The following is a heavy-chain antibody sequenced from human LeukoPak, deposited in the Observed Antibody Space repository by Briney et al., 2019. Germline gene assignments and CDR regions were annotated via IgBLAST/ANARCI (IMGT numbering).Heavy chain of an antibody. CDR1: GGSISSYY. V-gene: IGHV4-59*01. D-gene: IGHD3-3*01. CDR2: IYYSGST. Sequence: SETLSLTCTVSGGSISSYYWSWIRQPPGKGLEWIGYIYYSGSTNYNPSLKSRVTISVDTSKNQFSLRLRSVTAADTAVYYCARATDFWSGYYLDYWGQGTLVTVSS. CDR3: ARATDFWSGYYLDY. J-gene: IGHJ4*02.